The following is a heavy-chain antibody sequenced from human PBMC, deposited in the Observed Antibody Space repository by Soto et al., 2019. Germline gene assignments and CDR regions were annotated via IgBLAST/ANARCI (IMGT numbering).Heavy chain of an antibody. CDR2: LSSNGGTT. D-gene: IGHD1-7*01. CDR3: VRRVSGNYDY. CDR1: GFTFSSYD. J-gene: IGHJ4*02. V-gene: IGHV3-64*01. Sequence: EVQLAESGGGMVQPGGSLRLSCVASGFTFSSYDMHWVRQAPGKGLAYVSSLSSNGGTTYYGNSVKGRFTISRDNSKHTLYLQMGSLRAEDMAVYYCVRRVSGNYDYWGQGTLVTVSS.